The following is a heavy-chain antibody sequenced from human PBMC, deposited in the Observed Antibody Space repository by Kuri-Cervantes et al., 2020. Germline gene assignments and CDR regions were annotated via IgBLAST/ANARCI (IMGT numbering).Heavy chain of an antibody. J-gene: IGHJ4*02. CDR1: GYSFNRYD. Sequence: ASVKVSCKASGYSFNRYDINWVRQAPGQGLEWMGWMNPNSLNTGSAQKLQGRVTMTRDTSTSTAYLELRSLTSDDTAVYYCTRDQWAPGVSDFDYWGQGTLVTVSS. CDR2: MNPNSLNT. CDR3: TRDQWAPGVSDFDY. D-gene: IGHD5/OR15-5a*01. V-gene: IGHV1-8*01.